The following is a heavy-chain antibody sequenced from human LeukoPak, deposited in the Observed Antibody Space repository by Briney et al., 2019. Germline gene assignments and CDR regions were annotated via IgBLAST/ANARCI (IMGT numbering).Heavy chain of an antibody. CDR2: ISTPSGNT. Sequence: ASVKVSCEASGYTLTSYGINWMRQAPGQGLEWMGWISTPSGNTNYAQKVQGRLTLTTDRSTNTAYMELRSLRSDDTAVYYCARGAYGDKWGQGTMVTVFS. D-gene: IGHD4-17*01. V-gene: IGHV1-18*01. CDR1: GYTLTSYG. J-gene: IGHJ4*02. CDR3: ARGAYGDK.